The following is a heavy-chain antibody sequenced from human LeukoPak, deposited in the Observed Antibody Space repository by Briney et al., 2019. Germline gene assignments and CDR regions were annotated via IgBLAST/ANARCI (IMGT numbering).Heavy chain of an antibody. Sequence: GGSLRLSCAASGFTFNNYAMNWLRQAPGKGLEWVSGISGSGGSTNYADSVKGRFTISRDNSKNTLFLQMTSLRAEDTAIYYCAKELSDNWNFWGQGTMVTVS. CDR2: ISGSGGST. CDR1: GFTFNNYA. V-gene: IGHV3-23*01. CDR3: AKELSDNWNF. J-gene: IGHJ3*01. D-gene: IGHD1-7*01.